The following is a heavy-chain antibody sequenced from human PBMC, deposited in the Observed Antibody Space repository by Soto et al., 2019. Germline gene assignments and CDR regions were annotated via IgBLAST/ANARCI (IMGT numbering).Heavy chain of an antibody. Sequence: QVQLQESGPGLVRPSETLSLSCTVSGGSISSNYWNWIRQPPGKGLEWIGYIYYSGFTTYNPSLKSRXXIXVXXSKNQFSLKLSSVTAADTAVYYCARGGGYYYAMDVWGQGTTITVSS. V-gene: IGHV4-59*01. D-gene: IGHD3-3*01. CDR1: GGSISSNY. CDR2: IYYSGFT. J-gene: IGHJ6*02. CDR3: ARGGGYYYAMDV.